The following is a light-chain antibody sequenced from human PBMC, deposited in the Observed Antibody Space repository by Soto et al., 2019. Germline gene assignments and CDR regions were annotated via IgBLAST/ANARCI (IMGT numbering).Light chain of an antibody. J-gene: IGKJ1*01. V-gene: IGKV3-11*01. CDR2: DSS. CDR3: QQRSNWPRT. CDR1: QSVSSN. Sequence: EIVITQSPATPSVSPGERATLSCRASQSVSSNLAWYQQKPGQSPRLLIYDSSTRATDIPARFSGSGSGTDFTLTISSLEPEDFAVYYCQQRSNWPRTFGQGTKVDIK.